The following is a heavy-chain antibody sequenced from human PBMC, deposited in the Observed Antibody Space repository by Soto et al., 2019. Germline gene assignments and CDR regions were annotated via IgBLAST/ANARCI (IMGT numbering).Heavy chain of an antibody. D-gene: IGHD6-19*01. CDR2: INHSGST. V-gene: IGHV4-34*01. J-gene: IGHJ6*02. Sequence: SETLSLTCAVHGGSFSGYYWSWIRQPPGKGLEWIGEINHSGSTNYNPSLKSRVTISVDTSKNQFSLKLSSVTAADTAVYYCARGRYSSGWPHLYYYYGMDVWGQGTTVTVSS. CDR1: GGSFSGYY. CDR3: ARGRYSSGWPHLYYYYGMDV.